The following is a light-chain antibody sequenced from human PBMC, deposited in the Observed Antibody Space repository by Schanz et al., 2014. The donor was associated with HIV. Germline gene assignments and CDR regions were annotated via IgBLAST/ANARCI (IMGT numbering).Light chain of an antibody. Sequence: DIQMTQSPSTLSASVGDRVTLTCRASQSIGTWLAWYQQKPGKAPKLLIYAASTLQSGVPSRFSGSGSGTHFTLTISSLQPEDVATYYCQRYNIAPLTFGGGTRVDIK. CDR3: QRYNIAPLT. J-gene: IGKJ4*01. CDR2: AAS. CDR1: QSIGTW. V-gene: IGKV1-27*01.